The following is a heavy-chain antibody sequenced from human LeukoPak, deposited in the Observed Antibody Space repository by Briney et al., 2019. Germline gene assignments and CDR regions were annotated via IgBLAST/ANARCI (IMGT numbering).Heavy chain of an antibody. CDR2: IKQDGSLT. Sequence: PGGSLRLSCAASGITLSNYWMTWVRQAPGKGLEWVANIKQDGSLTHYVDAVKGRFTISRDNAKNSVFFLMDSLGVEDTAVYYCATMDGTGYVGYWGQGTLVTVFS. CDR1: GITLSNYW. V-gene: IGHV3-7*01. J-gene: IGHJ4*02. CDR3: ATMDGTGYVGY. D-gene: IGHD2-8*02.